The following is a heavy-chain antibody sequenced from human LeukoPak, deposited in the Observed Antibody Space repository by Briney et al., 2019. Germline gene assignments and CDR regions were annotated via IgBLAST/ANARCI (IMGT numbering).Heavy chain of an antibody. Sequence: GASVKVSCKASGYTFTGYYMHWVRQAPGQGLEWMGWINPNSGGTNYAQKFQGRVTMTRDTSISTAYMELSRLRSDDTAVYYCARDLGLGVNWFDPWGQGTLVTVSS. D-gene: IGHD3/OR15-3a*01. J-gene: IGHJ5*02. V-gene: IGHV1-2*02. CDR3: ARDLGLGVNWFDP. CDR1: GYTFTGYY. CDR2: INPNSGGT.